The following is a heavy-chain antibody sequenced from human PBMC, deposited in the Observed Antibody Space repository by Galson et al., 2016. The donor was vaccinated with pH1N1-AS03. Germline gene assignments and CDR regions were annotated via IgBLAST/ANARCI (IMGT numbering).Heavy chain of an antibody. Sequence: YAENFQGRVTMTRDTPISTVYMELTRLRSDDTAVYFCAREDRRYGDYSIDYWGQGTLVTVSS. V-gene: IGHV1-2*02. J-gene: IGHJ4*02. CDR3: AREDRRYGDYSIDY. D-gene: IGHD4-17*01.